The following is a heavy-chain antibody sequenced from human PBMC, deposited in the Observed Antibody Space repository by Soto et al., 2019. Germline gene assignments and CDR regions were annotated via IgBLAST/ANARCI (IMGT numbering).Heavy chain of an antibody. CDR3: ASRSLLWLGESTILY. J-gene: IGHJ4*02. V-gene: IGHV3-53*01. Sequence: LRLSCAASGFTVSSNYMSWVRQAPGKGLGWVSVIYSGGSTYYADSVKGRFTISRDNSKNTLYLQMNSLRAEDTAVYYCASRSLLWLGESTILYWGQATLVTV. D-gene: IGHD3-10*01. CDR2: IYSGGST. CDR1: GFTVSSNY.